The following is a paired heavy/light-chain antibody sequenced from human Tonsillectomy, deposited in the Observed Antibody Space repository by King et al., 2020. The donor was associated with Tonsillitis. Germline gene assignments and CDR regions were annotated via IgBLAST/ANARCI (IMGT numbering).Light chain of an antibody. CDR3: QSRDSGGTFV. CDR1: TVSTEY. J-gene: IGLJ1*01. Sequence: SELTQPPSVSVSPGETARITCSGDTVSTEYVYWYQQKAGQAPVLVIYRDSERPSGIPERVSGSRSGTTATLTIDGAQAEDEADYYCQSRDSGGTFVFGGGTKITVL. V-gene: IGLV3-25*02. CDR2: RDS.
Heavy chain of an antibody. J-gene: IGHJ6*02. V-gene: IGHV4-30-2*01. CDR3: ARARHEFPLSQDTSYFYGLDV. Sequence: ESGPGLVKSSETLSLTCAVSGYSMISGDYSWSWIRQPPGKGLEWIGCIYYTGTTSQNPSLTTRVTISGGGSENQFSLRLGSVTAADTAVYFCARARHEFPLSQDTSYFYGLDVWGPGTTVTVSS. CDR1: GYSMISGDYS. D-gene: IGHD2-15*01. CDR2: IYYTGTT.